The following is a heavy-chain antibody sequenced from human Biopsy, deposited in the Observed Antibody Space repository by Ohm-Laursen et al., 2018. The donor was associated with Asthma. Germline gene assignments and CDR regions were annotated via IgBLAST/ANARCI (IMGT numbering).Heavy chain of an antibody. V-gene: IGHV3-30*19. CDR2: GGSYYDGGLK. Sequence: SLRLSCTASGFTFSSYGMHWVRQAPGKGLEWVAVGGSYYDGGLKYYADSVNGRFTVSRDDSKNTLYLQMNGLRPDDTAVYYCARDVMEWYLPAFDFWGQGTLVTVSS. J-gene: IGHJ4*02. CDR1: GFTFSSYG. D-gene: IGHD3-3*01. CDR3: ARDVMEWYLPAFDF.